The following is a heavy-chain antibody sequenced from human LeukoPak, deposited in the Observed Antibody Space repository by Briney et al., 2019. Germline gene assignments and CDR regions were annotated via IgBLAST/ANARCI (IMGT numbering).Heavy chain of an antibody. CDR2: IYYSGST. J-gene: IGHJ3*02. CDR3: ARGSPTYYDFWSGYSGGDAFDI. Sequence: SQTLSLTCTVSGGSISSGSYYWSWIRQPAGKGLDWLGSIYYSGSTYYNPSLKSRVTISVDTSKNQFSLKLSSVTAADTAVYYCARGSPTYYDFWSGYSGGDAFDIWGQGTMVTVSS. CDR1: GGSISSGSYY. D-gene: IGHD3-3*01. V-gene: IGHV4-61*02.